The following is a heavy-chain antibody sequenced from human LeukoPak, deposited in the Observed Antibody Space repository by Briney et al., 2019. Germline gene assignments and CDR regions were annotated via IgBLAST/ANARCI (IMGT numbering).Heavy chain of an antibody. CDR3: AKSNGYGLFDY. V-gene: IGHV4-39*01. CDR1: GASITSSNYY. J-gene: IGHJ4*02. D-gene: IGHD5-12*01. Sequence: PSETLSLTCAVSGASITSSNYYWGWVRQSPGKGLEWIGNIYSSGNTYYNASLKSRVTMYIDTSKNQFFLKLSSVTAADTAMYYCAKSNGYGLFDYWGQGTLVTVSS. CDR2: IYSSGNT.